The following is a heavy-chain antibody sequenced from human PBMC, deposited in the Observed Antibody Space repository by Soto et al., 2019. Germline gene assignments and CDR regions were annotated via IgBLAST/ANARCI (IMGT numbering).Heavy chain of an antibody. Sequence: QVQLVQSGAEVKKPGSSVKVSCKASGGTFSSYAISWVRQAPGQGLEWMGGIIPIFGTANYAQKFQGRVTITADEYTSTAYMELSSLRSEDTAVYYCARENIVSTSVYYYYYGIDVWGQGTTVTVSS. J-gene: IGHJ6*02. CDR1: GGTFSSYA. V-gene: IGHV1-69*01. CDR2: IIPIFGTA. D-gene: IGHD5-12*01. CDR3: ARENIVSTSVYYYYYGIDV.